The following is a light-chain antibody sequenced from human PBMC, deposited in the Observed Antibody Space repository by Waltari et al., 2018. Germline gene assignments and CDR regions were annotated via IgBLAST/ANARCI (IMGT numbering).Light chain of an antibody. CDR1: SSDVGGYNY. Sequence: QSALTQPRSVSGSPGQSVTISCTGTSSDVGGYNYVPWYQQHPGKAPKLMIYDASKRPSGVPDRFSGSKSGNTASLTISGLQAEDEADYYCCSYAGSYTFVVFGGGTKLTVL. CDR2: DAS. CDR3: CSYAGSYTFVV. J-gene: IGLJ2*01. V-gene: IGLV2-11*01.